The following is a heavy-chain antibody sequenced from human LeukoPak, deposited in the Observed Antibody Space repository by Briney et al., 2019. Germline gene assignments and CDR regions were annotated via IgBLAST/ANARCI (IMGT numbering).Heavy chain of an antibody. V-gene: IGHV3-30*02. CDR1: GFSLSRYD. J-gene: IGHJ4*02. CDR3: ARDRVSGSGSIDY. Sequence: HPGGSLRLSCAASGFSLSRYDMHWVRQAPGKGLEWVAFIQYDGHDKYYADSVKGRFTISRDNAKNSLYLQMNSLRVEDTAVYYCARDRVSGSGSIDYWGQGTLVTVSS. CDR2: IQYDGHDK. D-gene: IGHD3-10*01.